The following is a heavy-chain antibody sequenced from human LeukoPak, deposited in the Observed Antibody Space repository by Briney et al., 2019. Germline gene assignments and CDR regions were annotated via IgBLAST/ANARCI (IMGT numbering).Heavy chain of an antibody. CDR2: ISGSGGST. CDR3: TIRAYGDYGN. CDR1: GFTFSSYA. D-gene: IGHD4-17*01. J-gene: IGHJ4*02. V-gene: IGHV3-23*01. Sequence: GGSLRLSCAASGFTFSSYAMSWVRQAPGKGLEWVSAISGSGGSTYYADSVEGRFTISRDNSRNTLYLQMNSLRAEDTAVYYCTIRAYGDYGNWGQGTLVTVPS.